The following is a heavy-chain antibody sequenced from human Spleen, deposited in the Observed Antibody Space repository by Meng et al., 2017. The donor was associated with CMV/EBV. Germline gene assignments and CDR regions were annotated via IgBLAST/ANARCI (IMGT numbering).Heavy chain of an antibody. CDR3: AKAAADYGDYWHYGMDV. V-gene: IGHV3-9*01. Sequence: GGSLRLSCAASGFTFDDYAMHWVRQAPGKGLEWVSGISWNSGSIGYADSVKGRFTISRDNAKNSLYLQMNSLRAEDTALYYCAKAAADYGDYWHYGMDVWGQGTTVTVSS. D-gene: IGHD4-17*01. CDR1: GFTFDDYA. J-gene: IGHJ6*02. CDR2: ISWNSGSI.